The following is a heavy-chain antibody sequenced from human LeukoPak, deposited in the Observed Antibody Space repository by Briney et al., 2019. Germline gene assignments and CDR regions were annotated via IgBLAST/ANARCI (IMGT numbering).Heavy chain of an antibody. D-gene: IGHD6-19*01. CDR2: ISGSGGST. CDR1: GFTFSSYA. V-gene: IGHV3-23*01. J-gene: IGHJ4*02. Sequence: GGSLRLSCAASGFTFSSYAMSWVRQAPGKGLEWVSAISGSGGSTYYADSVKGRFTISRDNSKNTLYLQMNSLRAEDTAVYYCAKHLISLIAVDIDYWGQGTLVTVSS. CDR3: AKHLISLIAVDIDY.